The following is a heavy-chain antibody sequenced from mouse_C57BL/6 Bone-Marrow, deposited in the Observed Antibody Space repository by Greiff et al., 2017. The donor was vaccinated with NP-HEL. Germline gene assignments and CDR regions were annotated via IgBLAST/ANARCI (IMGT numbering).Heavy chain of an antibody. Sequence: DVKLQESGPGLVKPSQSLSLTCSVTGYSITSGYYWNWIRQFPGNKLEWMGYISYDGSNNYNPSLKNRISITRDTSKNQFFLKLNSVTTEDTATYYCARDRNYYGSSLDYWGQGTTLTVSS. CDR2: ISYDGSN. CDR1: GYSITSGYY. CDR3: ARDRNYYGSSLDY. V-gene: IGHV3-6*01. J-gene: IGHJ2*01. D-gene: IGHD1-1*01.